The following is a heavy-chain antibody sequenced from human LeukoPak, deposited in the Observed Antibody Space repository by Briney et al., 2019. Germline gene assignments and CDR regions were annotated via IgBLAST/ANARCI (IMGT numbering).Heavy chain of an antibody. J-gene: IGHJ5*02. D-gene: IGHD3-9*01. CDR1: GGSISSYY. Sequence: ESSETLSLTCTVSGGSISSYYWSWIRQPPGKGLEWIGDIYYSGSTHYNPSLKSRVTISVDTSKNQSSLKLSSVTAADTAVYYCALTGYDNWFDPWGQGTLVTVSS. CDR2: IYYSGST. V-gene: IGHV4-59*01. CDR3: ALTGYDNWFDP.